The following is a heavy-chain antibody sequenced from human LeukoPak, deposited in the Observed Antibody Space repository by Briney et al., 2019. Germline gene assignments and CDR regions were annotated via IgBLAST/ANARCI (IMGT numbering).Heavy chain of an antibody. CDR2: LYSGGYT. D-gene: IGHD7-27*01. CDR1: GFTVSTKY. J-gene: IGHJ4*02. Sequence: GGSLRLSCAASGFTVSTKYMSWVRQAPGKGLEWVSVLYSGGYTYYADSVKGRFTISRDNSKNTLYLQMNSLRTEGTAVYYCARSLLGIRYFDYWGQGTLVTVSS. V-gene: IGHV3-66*01. CDR3: ARSLLGIRYFDY.